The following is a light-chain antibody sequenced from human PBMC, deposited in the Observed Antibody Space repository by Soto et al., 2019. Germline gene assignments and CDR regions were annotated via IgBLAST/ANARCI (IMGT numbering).Light chain of an antibody. CDR1: SSDVGSYNL. Sequence: QSVLTQPASVSGSPGQSITISCTGTSSDVGSYNLVSWYQQHPGKAPKLMIYEGSKRPSGVSNRFSGSKSGNTASLTISGLQAEDEDDYYCFSYAGSSTFVFGTGTELTVL. V-gene: IGLV2-23*01. CDR2: EGS. J-gene: IGLJ1*01. CDR3: FSYAGSSTFV.